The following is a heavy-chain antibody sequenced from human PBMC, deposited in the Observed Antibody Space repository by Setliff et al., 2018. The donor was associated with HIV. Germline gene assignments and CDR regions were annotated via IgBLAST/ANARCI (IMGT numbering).Heavy chain of an antibody. CDR3: ARDREYYDSSGSYYFDY. J-gene: IGHJ4*02. Sequence: GGSLGLSCAASGFTFSSYSMNWVRQAPGKGLEWVSYISSSSNTIYYADSVKGRFTISRDNAKNSLYLQMNSLRAEDTAVYYCARDREYYDSSGSYYFDYWGQGTLVTVSS. CDR1: GFTFSSYS. V-gene: IGHV3-48*01. CDR2: ISSSSNTI. D-gene: IGHD3-22*01.